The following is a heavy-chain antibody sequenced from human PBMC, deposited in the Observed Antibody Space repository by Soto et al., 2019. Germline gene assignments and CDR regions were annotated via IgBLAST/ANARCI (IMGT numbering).Heavy chain of an antibody. J-gene: IGHJ6*02. CDR2: INPSGGST. CDR3: ARDRRITIFGVVIIRYYYGMDV. Sequence: ASVKVSCKASGYTFTSYYMHWVRQAPGQGLEWMGIINPSGGSTSYAQKFQGRVTMTRDTSASTAYMELSSLRSEDTAVYYCARDRRITIFGVVIIRYYYGMDVWGQGTTVTVS. D-gene: IGHD3-3*01. CDR1: GYTFTSYY. V-gene: IGHV1-46*01.